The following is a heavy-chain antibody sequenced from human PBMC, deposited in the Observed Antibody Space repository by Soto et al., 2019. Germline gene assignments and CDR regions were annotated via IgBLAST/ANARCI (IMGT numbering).Heavy chain of an antibody. D-gene: IGHD2-15*01. J-gene: IGHJ4*02. Sequence: GASVKVSCKASGYTFTSYGISWVRQAPGQGLEWMGWISAYNGNTNYAQKLQGRVTMTTDTSTSTAYMELRSLRSDDTAVYYCARVDVVVVAATYFDYWGQGTLVTVSS. V-gene: IGHV1-18*01. CDR3: ARVDVVVVAATYFDY. CDR1: GYTFTSYG. CDR2: ISAYNGNT.